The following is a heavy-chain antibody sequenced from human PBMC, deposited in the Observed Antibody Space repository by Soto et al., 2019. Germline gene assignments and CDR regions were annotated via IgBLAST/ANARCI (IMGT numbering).Heavy chain of an antibody. Sequence: QVQLVESGGGVVQPGRSLRLSCAASGFTFSSYAMHWVRQAPGKGLEWVAVISYDGSNKYYADSVKGRFTISRDNSKNTLYLQMNSLRAEDTAVYYCARVDSPLGYASSTSCYRYYYGMDVWGLGSTVTGSS. CDR2: ISYDGSNK. CDR3: ARVDSPLGYASSTSCYRYYYGMDV. V-gene: IGHV3-30-3*01. D-gene: IGHD2-2*02. J-gene: IGHJ6*02. CDR1: GFTFSSYA.